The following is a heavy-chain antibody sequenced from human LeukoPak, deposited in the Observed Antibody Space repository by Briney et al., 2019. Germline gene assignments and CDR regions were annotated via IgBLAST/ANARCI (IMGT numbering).Heavy chain of an antibody. V-gene: IGHV3-30*18. Sequence: PGGSLRLSCAASGFTFSSYGMHWVRQAPGEGLEWVAVISYDGSNKYYADSVKGRFTISRDNSKNTLYLQMNSLRAEDTAVYYCAKDLGRSYWGQGTLVTVSS. J-gene: IGHJ4*02. CDR2: ISYDGSNK. CDR1: GFTFSSYG. D-gene: IGHD2-15*01. CDR3: AKDLGRSY.